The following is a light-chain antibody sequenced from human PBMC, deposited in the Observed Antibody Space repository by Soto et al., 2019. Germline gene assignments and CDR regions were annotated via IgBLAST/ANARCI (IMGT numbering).Light chain of an antibody. CDR2: EAS. Sequence: EIVLTQSPATLALSPGERATLSCRASRSVSRNYLAWYQQKPGQAPRLLIYEASSRATGIPDRFSGSASGTDFTFTISRLEPEDFAVYYWQQYVTSPLTFGGGTKVEIK. CDR3: QQYVTSPLT. J-gene: IGKJ4*01. V-gene: IGKV3-20*01. CDR1: RSVSRNY.